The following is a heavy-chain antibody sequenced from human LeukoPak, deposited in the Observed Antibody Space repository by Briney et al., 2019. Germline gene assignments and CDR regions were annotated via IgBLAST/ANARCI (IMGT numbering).Heavy chain of an antibody. CDR3: AREAITIFGVVRTQTTTSPHRFDP. Sequence: SVKVSCKASGGTFSSYAISWVRQAPGQGLEWMGGIIPIFGTANYAQKFQGRVTITADKSTSTAYMELSSLRSEDTAVYYCAREAITIFGVVRTQTTTSPHRFDPWGQGTLVTVSS. CDR1: GGTFSSYA. J-gene: IGHJ5*02. D-gene: IGHD3-3*01. CDR2: IIPIFGTA. V-gene: IGHV1-69*06.